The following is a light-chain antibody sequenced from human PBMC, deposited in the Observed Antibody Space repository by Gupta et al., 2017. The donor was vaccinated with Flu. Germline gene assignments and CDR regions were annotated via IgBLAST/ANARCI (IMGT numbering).Light chain of an antibody. CDR3: AAWDDLVSGIV. CDR1: SSNIGSNY. Sequence: QSVLTQPPSASGTPGQRVTISCSGGSSNIGSNYVYWYQMLPGMAPKLLIYRNRDRPHWVPDRFTGSKSGTSASLAISGLQDEDEADYFCAAWDDLVSGIVFGGGTKLTVL. V-gene: IGLV1-47*01. J-gene: IGLJ3*02. CDR2: RNR.